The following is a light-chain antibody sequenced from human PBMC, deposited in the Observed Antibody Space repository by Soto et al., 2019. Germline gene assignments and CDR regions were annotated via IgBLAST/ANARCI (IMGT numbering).Light chain of an antibody. V-gene: IGLV4-69*01. CDR2: LNSDGRH. CDR3: QTWGTGNV. CDR1: SGHSSYA. Sequence: QLVLTQSPSASASLGASVKLTCTLSSGHSSYAIAWHQQQPEKGPRYLMKLNSDGRHSKGDGIPDRFSGSSSGAERYLTISSLQSEDEADYYCQTWGTGNVFGTGTKVTVL. J-gene: IGLJ1*01.